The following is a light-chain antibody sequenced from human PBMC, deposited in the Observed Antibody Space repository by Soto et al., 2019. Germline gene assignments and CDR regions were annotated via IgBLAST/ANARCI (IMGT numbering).Light chain of an antibody. Sequence: DIQLTQSPSFLSASVGDRVTITCRASQGISSYLAWYQQKPGKAPKLLIYAASTLQSGVPSRFSGSGSGTEFTRASSSLQPEEVATYYCQQLNSDPPTFGQGTEVEIK. CDR2: AAS. J-gene: IGKJ2*01. CDR1: QGISSY. CDR3: QQLNSDPPT. V-gene: IGKV1-9*01.